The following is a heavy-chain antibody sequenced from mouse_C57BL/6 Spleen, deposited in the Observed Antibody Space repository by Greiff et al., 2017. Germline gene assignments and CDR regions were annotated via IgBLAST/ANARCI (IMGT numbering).Heavy chain of an antibody. D-gene: IGHD2-4*01. CDR3: AGDEGVYDYDGWYFDV. Sequence: EVQGVESGGGLVQPGGSLSLSCAASGFTFTDYYMSWVRQPPGQALEWLGFISNKANGYTTDYSASVKGRFTTSRDKSQSILYLQKNAMRAEDVATYYCAGDEGVYDYDGWYFDVWGTGTTVTVSS. J-gene: IGHJ1*03. CDR2: ISNKANGYTT. CDR1: GFTFTDYY. V-gene: IGHV7-3*01.